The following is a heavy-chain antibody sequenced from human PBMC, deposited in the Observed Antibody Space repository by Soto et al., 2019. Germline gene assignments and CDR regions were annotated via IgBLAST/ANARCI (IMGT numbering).Heavy chain of an antibody. CDR1: GFTFSNAW. J-gene: IGHJ3*02. D-gene: IGHD2-2*01. V-gene: IGHV3-15*01. CDR3: TTHDIVVVPAAPGAFDI. CDR2: IKSKTDGGTT. Sequence: EVQLVESGGGLVKPGGSLRLSCAASGFTFSNAWMSWVRQAPGKGLEWVGRIKSKTDGGTTDYAAPVKGRFTISRDDSKNTLYLQMNSLETEDTAVYYCTTHDIVVVPAAPGAFDIWGQGTMVTVSS.